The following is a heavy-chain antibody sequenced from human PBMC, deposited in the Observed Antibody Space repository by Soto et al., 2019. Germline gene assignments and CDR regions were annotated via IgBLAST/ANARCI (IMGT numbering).Heavy chain of an antibody. J-gene: IGHJ4*02. CDR2: ISYDGSNK. Sequence: QVELVESGGGVVQPGRSLGLSCAASGFTFSNYAMHWVRQAPGKGLEWVAVISYDGSNKYYADSVKGRFTISKDNSKNTLYLQMNSLTTEDTAVYYCARGRVPGYYFDYWGQGTLVAVSS. CDR3: ARGRVPGYYFDY. V-gene: IGHV3-30-3*01. D-gene: IGHD2-2*01. CDR1: GFTFSNYA.